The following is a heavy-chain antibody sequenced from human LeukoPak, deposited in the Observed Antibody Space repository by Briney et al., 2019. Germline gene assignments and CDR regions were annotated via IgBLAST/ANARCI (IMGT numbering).Heavy chain of an antibody. CDR2: IKSKTDGGTT. D-gene: IGHD3-16*02. CDR3: TTDGYRWGPRGV. Sequence: GGSLRLSCAASGLTFSNAWMSWVRQAPGKGLEWVGRIKSKTDGGTTDDAAPGKGRFTISRDDSKKMVYLQMNSLKIEDTAVYYCTTDGYRWGPRGVWGQGTTVTVSS. CDR1: GLTFSNAW. V-gene: IGHV3-15*01. J-gene: IGHJ6*02.